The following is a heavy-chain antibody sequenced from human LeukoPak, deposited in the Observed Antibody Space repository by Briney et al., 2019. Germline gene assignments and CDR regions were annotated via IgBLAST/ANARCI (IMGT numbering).Heavy chain of an antibody. Sequence: SETLSLTCTVSGGSISSYYWSWIRQPPGKGLEWIGYIYYSGSTNYNPSLKSRVTISVDTSKNQFSLKLSSVTAADTAVYYCARVGAAAGPPFGYWGQGTLVTVSS. CDR3: ARVGAAAGPPFGY. CDR1: GGSISSYY. CDR2: IYYSGST. J-gene: IGHJ4*02. V-gene: IGHV4-59*01. D-gene: IGHD6-13*01.